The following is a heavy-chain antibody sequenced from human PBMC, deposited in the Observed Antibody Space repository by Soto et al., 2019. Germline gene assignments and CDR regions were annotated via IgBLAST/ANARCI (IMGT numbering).Heavy chain of an antibody. D-gene: IGHD2-21*02. J-gene: IGHJ6*02. CDR1: GYTFTDYY. CDR2: INPNSGGT. V-gene: IGHV1-2*04. Sequence: ASVKVSCKASGYTFTDYYMHWVRQAPGQGLEWMGWINPNSGGTNYAQKFQGWVTMTRDTSISTAYMELSRLRSDDTAVYYCARARYCGGDCLGYYGMDVWGQGTTVTVSS. CDR3: ARARYCGGDCLGYYGMDV.